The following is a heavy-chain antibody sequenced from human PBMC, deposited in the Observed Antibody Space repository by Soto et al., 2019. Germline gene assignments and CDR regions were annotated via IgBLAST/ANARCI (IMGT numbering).Heavy chain of an antibody. J-gene: IGHJ4*02. Sequence: QVQLQESGPGLVKPSETMSLTCTVSGVSISNSYCSWVRQPPGKKLEWIGHIWNSGTTDYNPSLRGRVTISVDPSTNQVPLRLSSVTATDTTLYYSTRGGGSYTTGWYNDSWGQGTLVTVSS. V-gene: IGHV4-4*09. CDR3: TRGGGSYTTGWYNDS. CDR2: IWNSGTT. D-gene: IGHD6-19*01. CDR1: GVSISNSY.